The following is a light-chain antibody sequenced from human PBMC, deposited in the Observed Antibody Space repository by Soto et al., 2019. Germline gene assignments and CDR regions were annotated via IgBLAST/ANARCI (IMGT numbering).Light chain of an antibody. J-gene: IGKJ2*01. CDR1: QTIITY. V-gene: IGKV1-39*01. CDR2: AAS. Sequence: DIQMTQSPSSLSASVGDRVSITCRASQTIITYLNWYQQKPGKAPKLLISAASNLQSGVPSRFSGSGSETELTLTISSVQPEDFATYYCQQSYSTPRTFGQGTKLELK. CDR3: QQSYSTPRT.